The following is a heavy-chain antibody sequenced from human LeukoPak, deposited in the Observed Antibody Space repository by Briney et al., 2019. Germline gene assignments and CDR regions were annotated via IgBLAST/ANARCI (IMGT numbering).Heavy chain of an antibody. CDR3: AREMFGTSRPSDY. Sequence: ASVKVSCKASGYTFSSYAIHWVRQAPGQGLEWMGWINVGSGNTKYSQKFQGRLTIARDSSASTAYMELNSLTSEDTAVYYCAREMFGTSRPSDYWGQGTLVTVSS. CDR2: INVGSGNT. CDR1: GYTFSSYA. V-gene: IGHV1-3*01. D-gene: IGHD2-2*01. J-gene: IGHJ4*02.